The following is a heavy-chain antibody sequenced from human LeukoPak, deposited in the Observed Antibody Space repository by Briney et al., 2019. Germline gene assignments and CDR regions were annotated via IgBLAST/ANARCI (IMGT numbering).Heavy chain of an antibody. CDR1: GYSISSGYY. J-gene: IGHJ4*02. CDR2: IYYSGST. V-gene: IGHV4-38-2*02. CDR3: VGYDILTGYYRDY. Sequence: SETLSLTCTVSGYSISSGYYWGWIRQPPGKGLEWIGSIYYSGSTYYNPSLKSRVTISVDTSKNQFSLKLSSVTAADTAVYYCVGYDILTGYYRDYWGQGTLVTVSS. D-gene: IGHD3-9*01.